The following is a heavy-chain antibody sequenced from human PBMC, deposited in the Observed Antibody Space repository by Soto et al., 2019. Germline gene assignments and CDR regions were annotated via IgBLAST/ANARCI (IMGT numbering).Heavy chain of an antibody. CDR3: ARLHTQYYYYGMDV. J-gene: IGHJ6*02. V-gene: IGHV4-31*03. CDR2: IYYSGST. CDR1: GGSISSGGYY. Sequence: LSLTCTVSGGSISSGGYYWSWIRQHPGKGLEWIGYIYYSGSTYYNPSLKSRVTISVDTSKNQFSLKLSSVTAADTAVYYCARLHTQYYYYGMDVWGQGTKVTVSS.